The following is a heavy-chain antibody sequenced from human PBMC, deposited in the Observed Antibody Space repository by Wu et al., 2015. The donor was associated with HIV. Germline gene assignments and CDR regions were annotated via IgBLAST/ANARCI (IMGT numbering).Heavy chain of an antibody. CDR1: GYTFTGYY. V-gene: IGHV1-2*02. J-gene: IGHJ4*02. D-gene: IGHD3-22*01. CDR2: INPNSGGT. CDR3: ARDTYYYDSSGYYSY. Sequence: QVQLVQSGAEVKKPGASVKVSCKASGYTFTGYYMHWVRQAPGQGLEWMGWINPNSGGTNYAQKFQGRVTMTRDTSISTAYMELSRLRSDDTAVYYCARDTYYYDSSGYYSYWGQGTLVTVSS.